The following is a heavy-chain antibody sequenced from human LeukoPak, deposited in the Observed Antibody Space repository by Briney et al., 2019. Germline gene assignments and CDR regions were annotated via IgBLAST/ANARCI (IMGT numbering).Heavy chain of an antibody. CDR3: ARANTKGYTYGNFDS. V-gene: IGHV3-21*01. CDR2: ISFSSIYM. Sequence: GGSLRLSCADSGFTSSSYSMNWVRQAPGKGLEWVSSISFSSIYMYYADSVKGRFIISRDDAKNSLYLQMNSLRAEDTAVYYCARANTKGYTYGNFDSWGQGTLVTVSS. D-gene: IGHD5-18*01. J-gene: IGHJ4*02. CDR1: GFTSSSYS.